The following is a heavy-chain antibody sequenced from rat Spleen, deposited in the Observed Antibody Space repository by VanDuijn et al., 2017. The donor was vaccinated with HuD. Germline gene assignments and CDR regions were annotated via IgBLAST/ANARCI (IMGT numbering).Heavy chain of an antibody. CDR3: ARRHYGYTDYFDY. J-gene: IGHJ2*01. CDR1: GFTFSDYG. Sequence: EVQLVESGGGLVQPGRSLKLSCAASGFTFSDYGVAWVRQAPTTGLEWVATISSDGRRNYYRDSVKGRFTISRDNAKSTLSLQMDSLRSEDTATFYCARRHYGYTDYFDYWGQGVMVTVSS. D-gene: IGHD1-9*01. CDR2: ISSDGRRN. V-gene: IGHV5-29*01.